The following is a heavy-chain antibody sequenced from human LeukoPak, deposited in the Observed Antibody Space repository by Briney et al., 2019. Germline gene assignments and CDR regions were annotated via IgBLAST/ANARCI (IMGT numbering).Heavy chain of an antibody. CDR1: GYTFTGYY. CDR3: ARARMVRGVISFPGVY. J-gene: IGHJ4*02. CDR2: INPNSGGT. D-gene: IGHD3-10*01. Sequence: ASVKVSCKASGYTFTGYYMHWVRQAPGQGLEWMGWINPNSGGTNYAQKFQGRVTMTRDTSISTAYMELSRLRSDDTAVYYCARARMVRGVISFPGVYWGQGTLVTVSS. V-gene: IGHV1-2*02.